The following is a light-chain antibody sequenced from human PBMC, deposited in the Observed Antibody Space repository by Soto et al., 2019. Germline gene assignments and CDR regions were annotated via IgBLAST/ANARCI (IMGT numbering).Light chain of an antibody. V-gene: IGLV2-23*02. J-gene: IGLJ1*01. Sequence: QSALTQPASVSGSPGESITISCTGTSSDVGSYSLVSWYQQHPGKAPKLMIYEVSKRPSGVSNRFSGSKSGNTASLTISGLQGVDEADYYCCSYAGSSTYVFGTGTKFTVL. CDR3: CSYAGSSTYV. CDR1: SSDVGSYSL. CDR2: EVS.